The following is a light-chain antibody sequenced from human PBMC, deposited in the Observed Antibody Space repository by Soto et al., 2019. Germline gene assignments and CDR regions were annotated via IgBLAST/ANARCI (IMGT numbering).Light chain of an antibody. CDR3: MQSTQLPPT. V-gene: IGKV2D-29*02. CDR1: ESLLHITGETF. CDR2: EVS. Sequence: DVVMTQTPLALSVDSGRPSSISCKSSESLLHITGETFLFWYLQKPGQSPQLLIYEVSTRVSGVPDRFSGSGSGTDFTLEISRVETDDVGIYYCMQSTQLPPTFGQGTRLEIK. J-gene: IGKJ5*01.